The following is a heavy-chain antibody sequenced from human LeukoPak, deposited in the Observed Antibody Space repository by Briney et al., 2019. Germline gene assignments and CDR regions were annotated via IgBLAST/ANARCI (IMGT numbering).Heavy chain of an antibody. CDR3: ARALYYSDSSGYCDY. CDR2: IKQDGNEK. D-gene: IGHD3-22*01. V-gene: IGHV3-7*01. Sequence: GGSLRLSCAASGFTFSSYWMSWVRQAPGKGLEWVANIKQDGNEKYYVDSVKGRFTISRDNAKNSLYLQVNSLRAEDTAVYYCARALYYSDSSGYCDYWGQGTLVTVSS. J-gene: IGHJ4*02. CDR1: GFTFSSYW.